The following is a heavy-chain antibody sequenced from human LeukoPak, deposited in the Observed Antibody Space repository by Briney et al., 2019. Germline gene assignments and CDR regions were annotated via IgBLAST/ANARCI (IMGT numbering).Heavy chain of an antibody. D-gene: IGHD4-11*01. CDR1: GFTFSSYW. J-gene: IGHJ4*02. Sequence: PAESLRLSCAVSGFTFSSYWMHWVRQAPGKGLVWVSRIKYDESVTNYADSVKGRFTVSRDNGKNTLYLQMNSLRDEDTAVYYCATYRGCPVEYWGQGTLVTVSS. CDR3: ATYRGCPVEY. CDR2: IKYDESVT. V-gene: IGHV3-74*01.